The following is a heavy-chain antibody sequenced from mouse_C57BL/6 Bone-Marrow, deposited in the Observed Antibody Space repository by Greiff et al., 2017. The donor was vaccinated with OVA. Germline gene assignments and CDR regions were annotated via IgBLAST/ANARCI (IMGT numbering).Heavy chain of an antibody. V-gene: IGHV5-6*02. J-gene: IGHJ3*01. CDR1: GFTFSSYG. CDR3: ARGDYGSSY. D-gene: IGHD1-1*01. CDR2: ISSGGSYT. Sequence: DVMLVESGGDLVKPGGSLKLSCAASGFTFSSYGMSWVRQTPDKRLEWVATISSGGSYTYYPDSVKGRFTISRDNAKNTLYLQMSSLKSEDTAMYYCARGDYGSSYWGQGTLVTVSA.